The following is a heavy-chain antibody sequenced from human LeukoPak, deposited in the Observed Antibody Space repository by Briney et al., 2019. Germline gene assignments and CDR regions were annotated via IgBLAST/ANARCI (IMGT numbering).Heavy chain of an antibody. Sequence: GRSLRLSCVASGFTFDDYAMHWVRHAPGKGLEWVSGISYNRDGIGYADSVKGRFTVSRDNAKNSLYLQMNSLRSEDTALYYCAKGAAAGIRGYFDYWGQGILVTVSS. CDR2: ISYNRDGI. J-gene: IGHJ4*02. V-gene: IGHV3-9*01. D-gene: IGHD6-25*01. CDR3: AKGAAAGIRGYFDY. CDR1: GFTFDDYA.